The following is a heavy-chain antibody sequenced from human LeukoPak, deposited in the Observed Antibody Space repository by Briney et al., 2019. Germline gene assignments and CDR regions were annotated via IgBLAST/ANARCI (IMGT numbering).Heavy chain of an antibody. CDR3: ARSINWLFDY. V-gene: IGHV3-48*03. J-gene: IGHJ4*02. D-gene: IGHD1-1*01. Sequence: GGSLRLSCAASGXTFSSYEVNWVRQAPGKGLECVSYISSSGSTIYYADSVKGRFTISRDNAKKSLYLQMNSLRAEDTAVYYCARSINWLFDYWGQGTLVTVSS. CDR1: GXTFSSYE. CDR2: ISSSGSTI.